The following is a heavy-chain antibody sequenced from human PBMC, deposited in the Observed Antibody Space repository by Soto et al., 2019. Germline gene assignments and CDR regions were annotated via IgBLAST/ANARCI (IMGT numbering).Heavy chain of an antibody. D-gene: IGHD4-17*01. Sequence: SVKVSCKASGGTSSSYAISWVRQAPGQGLEWMGGIIPIFGTANYAQKFQGRVTITADESTSTAYMELSSLRSEDTAVYYCAREGTVTTYYFDYWGQGTLVTVSS. CDR3: AREGTVTTYYFDY. V-gene: IGHV1-69*13. CDR1: GGTSSSYA. J-gene: IGHJ4*02. CDR2: IIPIFGTA.